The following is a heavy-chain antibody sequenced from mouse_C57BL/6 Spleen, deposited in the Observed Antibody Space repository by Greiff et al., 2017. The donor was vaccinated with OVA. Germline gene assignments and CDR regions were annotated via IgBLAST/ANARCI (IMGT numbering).Heavy chain of an antibody. Sequence: EVQLQQSGPELVKPGASVKIPCKASGYTFTDYNMDWVKQSHGKSLEWIGDINPNNGGTIYNQKFKGKATLTVDKSSSTAYMELRSLTSEDTAVYYCARRDYSNLYYAMDDWGQGTSVTVSS. CDR2: INPNNGGT. D-gene: IGHD2-5*01. V-gene: IGHV1-18*01. CDR3: ARRDYSNLYYAMDD. J-gene: IGHJ4*01. CDR1: GYTFTDYN.